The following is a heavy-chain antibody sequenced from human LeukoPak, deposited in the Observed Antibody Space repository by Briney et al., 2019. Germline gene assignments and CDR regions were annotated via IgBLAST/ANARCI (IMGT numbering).Heavy chain of an antibody. Sequence: GGSLRLSCAASGFTFSSYSMNWVRQAPGKGLEWVSSISSSSSYIYYPDSVKGRFTISRDNAKNSLYLQMNSLRAEDTAVYYCARDGSFDYWGQGTLVTVSS. CDR2: ISSSSSYI. D-gene: IGHD5-12*01. V-gene: IGHV3-21*01. J-gene: IGHJ4*02. CDR3: ARDGSFDY. CDR1: GFTFSSYS.